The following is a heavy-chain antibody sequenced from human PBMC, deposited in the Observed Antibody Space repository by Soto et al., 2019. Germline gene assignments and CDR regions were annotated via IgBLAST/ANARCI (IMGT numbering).Heavy chain of an antibody. CDR1: GFTFSCYA. J-gene: IGHJ4*02. V-gene: IGHV3-23*01. CDR3: GCAPLRSGAYDY. D-gene: IGHD3-10*01. CDR2: FIDSGGSA. Sequence: GGSLRLSCASSGFTFSCYAMSWVRQAPGKGLEWVSAFIDSGGSAYYADSVKGRFAISRDNSKNTLYLQMSTLRVEDTAVYYCGCAPLRSGAYDYWGQGTLVTVS.